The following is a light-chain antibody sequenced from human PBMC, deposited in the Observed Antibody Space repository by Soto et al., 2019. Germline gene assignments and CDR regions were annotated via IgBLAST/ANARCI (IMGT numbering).Light chain of an antibody. J-gene: IGKJ3*01. Sequence: EIVMTQSPATLSVSPGERATLSCKASQSVSSNLAWYQQKPGQAPMLLIYGASTRATGIPARISGSGYGTEFDLTISSLQSEDFAVDYCQQYSNWHFTFGPGTKVDIK. CDR2: GAS. CDR1: QSVSSN. CDR3: QQYSNWHFT. V-gene: IGKV3-15*01.